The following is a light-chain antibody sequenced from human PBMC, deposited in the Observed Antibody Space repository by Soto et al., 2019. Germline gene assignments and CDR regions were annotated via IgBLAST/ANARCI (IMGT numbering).Light chain of an antibody. V-gene: IGKV1-9*01. CDR3: LQLNAYPLT. Sequence: DNQLTQSPSLMSASVGDRVTITCRASQAISTYLAWYQQTSGKAPKLLISAASTLQRGVPSRFRGSGSGTQFTLTISSLQPEDFATYYCLQLNAYPLTFGGGTKV. CDR1: QAISTY. CDR2: AAS. J-gene: IGKJ4*01.